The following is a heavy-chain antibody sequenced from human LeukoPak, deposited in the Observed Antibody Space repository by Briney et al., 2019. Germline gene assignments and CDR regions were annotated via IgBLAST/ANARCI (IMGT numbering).Heavy chain of an antibody. CDR1: GGSISSSNW. D-gene: IGHD3-10*01. V-gene: IGHV4-4*02. CDR2: IYHSGHT. Sequence: PSETLSLTCAVSGGSISSSNWWSWVRQPPGKRLEWIGEIYHSGHTNYNSSLKSRVTMSVDKSKNQFPLRLTSVTAADTAIYYCARGPETERDFFGSATKKGLNYWGQGTLVTVSS. J-gene: IGHJ4*02. CDR3: ARGPETERDFFGSATKKGLNY.